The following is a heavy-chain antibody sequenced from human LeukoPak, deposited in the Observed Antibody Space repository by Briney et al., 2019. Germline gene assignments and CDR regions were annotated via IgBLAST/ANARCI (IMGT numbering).Heavy chain of an antibody. J-gene: IGHJ3*02. Sequence: PSETLSVTCTVSDGSISSSSYYLGWIRQPPGKGREGIGYIYYSGSTNYNPSLKSRVTITVDTSKKQFSLKLSSVTAADTAVYYCARPRSSGWPDAFDIWGQGTMVTVSS. CDR2: IYYSGST. CDR1: DGSISSSSYY. D-gene: IGHD6-19*01. V-gene: IGHV4-61*05. CDR3: ARPRSSGWPDAFDI.